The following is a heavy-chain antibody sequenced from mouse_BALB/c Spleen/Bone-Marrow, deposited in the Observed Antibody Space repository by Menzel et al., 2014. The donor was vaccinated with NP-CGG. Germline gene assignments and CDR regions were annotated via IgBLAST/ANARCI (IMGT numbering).Heavy chain of an antibody. CDR2: ISSGGSYT. J-gene: IGHJ2*01. CDR3: ARHGITRLLDY. Sequence: EVMLVESGGGLVKPGGSLKLSCAASGFTFSSYAMSWVRQTPEKRLEWVATISSGGSYTYYPDSVKGRFTISRDNAKNTLYLQMSSLRSEDTAMYYRARHGITRLLDYWGQGTTLTVSS. CDR1: GFTFSSYA. D-gene: IGHD2-4*01. V-gene: IGHV5-9-1*01.